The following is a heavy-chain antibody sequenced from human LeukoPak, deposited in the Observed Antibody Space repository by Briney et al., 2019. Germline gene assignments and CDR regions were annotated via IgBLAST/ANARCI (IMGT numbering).Heavy chain of an antibody. V-gene: IGHV1-69*06. CDR1: GGTFSSYA. J-gene: IGHJ4*02. CDR3: ARDRHGSGSYYLYFDY. Sequence: GASVKVSCKASGGTFSSYAISWVRQAPGQGLEWMGGIIPIFGTANYAQKFQGRVTITADKSTSTAYMELSSLRSEDTAVYYCARDRHGSGSYYLYFDYWGQGTLVTVSS. CDR2: IIPIFGTA. D-gene: IGHD3-10*01.